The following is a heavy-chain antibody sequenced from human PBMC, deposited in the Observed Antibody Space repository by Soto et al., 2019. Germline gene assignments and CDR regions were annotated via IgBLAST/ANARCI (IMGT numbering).Heavy chain of an antibody. CDR2: ISYDGSNK. V-gene: IGHV3-30-3*01. D-gene: IGHD2-15*01. CDR1: GFTLSSYA. J-gene: IGHJ6*02. Sequence: QVQLVESGGGVVQPGRSLRLSCAASGFTLSSYAMHWVRQAPGKGLEWVAVISYDGSNKYYADSVKGRFTISRDNSKNTLDLQMNSLRAEDTAVYYCARGAQYCSGGSCPDPKYYYYGMDVWGQGTTVTVSS. CDR3: ARGAQYCSGGSCPDPKYYYYGMDV.